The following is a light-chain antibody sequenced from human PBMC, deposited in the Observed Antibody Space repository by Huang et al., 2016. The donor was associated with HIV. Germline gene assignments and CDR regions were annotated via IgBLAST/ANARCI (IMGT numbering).Light chain of an antibody. CDR2: GAS. Sequence: EIVMTQSPATLSVSPGDRATLSCRASQSVSSNLAWYQQKPGQAPRLLIYGASTRATGIPARFSGGGSGTEVTLTISSLQSEDFAVYYCQQYNNWPRTFGQGTKVEIK. V-gene: IGKV3-15*01. CDR1: QSVSSN. CDR3: QQYNNWPRT. J-gene: IGKJ1*01.